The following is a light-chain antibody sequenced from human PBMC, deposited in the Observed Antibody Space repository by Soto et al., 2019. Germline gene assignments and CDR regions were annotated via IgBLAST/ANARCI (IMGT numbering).Light chain of an antibody. V-gene: IGLV2-14*01. CDR2: DVS. CDR3: SSYTGSNTPVV. CDR1: SSDVGGYNY. J-gene: IGLJ2*01. Sequence: QSALTQPASVSGSPGQSITSSCTGTSSDVGGYNYVSWYQQHPGKAPNLIIFDVSNRPSGVSNRFSGSKSGNSASLTISGLQAEDEAAYYCSSYTGSNTPVVFGGGTKPPS.